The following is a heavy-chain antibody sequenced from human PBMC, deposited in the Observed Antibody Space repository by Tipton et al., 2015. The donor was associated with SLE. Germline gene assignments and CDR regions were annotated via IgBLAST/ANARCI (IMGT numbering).Heavy chain of an antibody. D-gene: IGHD2-21*01. CDR1: GGSISSYY. CDR3: ARDCGGSDAFDI. J-gene: IGHJ3*02. V-gene: IGHV4-59*01. CDR2: IYYSGSTNYSGST. Sequence: TLSLTCTVSGGSISSYYWSWIRQPPGKGLEWIGYIYYSGSTNYSGSTNYNPSLRSRVTISLDTSKSQFSLKLSSVTAADTAVYYCARDCGGSDAFDIWGQGTMVTVSS.